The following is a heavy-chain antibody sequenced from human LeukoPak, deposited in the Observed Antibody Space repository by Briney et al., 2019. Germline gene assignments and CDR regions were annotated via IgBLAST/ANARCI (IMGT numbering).Heavy chain of an antibody. D-gene: IGHD6-19*01. V-gene: IGHV3-21*01. J-gene: IGHJ4*02. CDR1: GFTFSSYS. Sequence: GGSLRLSCAASGFTFSSYSMNWVRQAPGKGLEWVSSITSSSTYMYYADSVKGRFSISRDNARNPLHLQMNSLTADDTAVYYCARDRQQWLIRGGDHWGQGTLVTVSS. CDR2: ITSSSTYM. CDR3: ARDRQQWLIRGGDH.